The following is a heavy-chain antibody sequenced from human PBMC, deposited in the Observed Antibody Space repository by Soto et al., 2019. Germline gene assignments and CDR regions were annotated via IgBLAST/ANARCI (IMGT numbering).Heavy chain of an antibody. Sequence: QVQLVESGGGLVQPGGSLRLSCAASGFTFSDYCMSWIRQAPGKGLEWVSYISSSGSTIYYADSVKGRFTISRDNAKTAMVLQRNSLRAEYTAVYYCASDQQQLGKYYAGMDVWGQGTTVTVSS. D-gene: IGHD6-13*01. CDR2: ISSSGSTI. CDR1: GFTFSDYC. J-gene: IGHJ6*02. V-gene: IGHV3-11*01. CDR3: ASDQQQLGKYYAGMDV.